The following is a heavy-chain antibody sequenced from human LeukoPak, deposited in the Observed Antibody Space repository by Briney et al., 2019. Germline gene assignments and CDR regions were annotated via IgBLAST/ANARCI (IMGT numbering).Heavy chain of an antibody. CDR2: ISGSGGST. Sequence: GGSLRLSCAVSGLTFSDAWMSWVRQAPGKGLEWVSAISGSGGSTYYADSVKGRFTISRDNSKNTLYLQMNSLRAEDTAVYYCAPAPAAIRPSNWFDPWGQGTLVTVSS. V-gene: IGHV3-23*01. J-gene: IGHJ5*02. CDR1: GLTFSDAW. CDR3: APAPAAIRPSNWFDP. D-gene: IGHD2-2*01.